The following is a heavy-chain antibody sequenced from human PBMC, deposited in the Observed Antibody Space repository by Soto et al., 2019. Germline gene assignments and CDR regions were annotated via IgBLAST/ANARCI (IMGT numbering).Heavy chain of an antibody. V-gene: IGHV3-30-3*01. CDR2: ISYGGVNK. J-gene: IGHJ4*02. CDR1: GFTFSTSV. CDR3: AREEFEDGRGHFDY. Sequence: QVQLVESGGGVVQPGGSLRLSCAASGFTFSTSVMHWVRQAPGKGLEWMAIISYGGVNKYYADSVKGRCTISRDISESTLYLQMNSLRTADTAVYYCAREEFEDGRGHFDYWGQGTLVSVSS. D-gene: IGHD3-22*01.